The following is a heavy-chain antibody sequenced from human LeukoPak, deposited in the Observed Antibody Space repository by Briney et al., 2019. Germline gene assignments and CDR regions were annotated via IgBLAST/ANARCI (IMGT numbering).Heavy chain of an antibody. CDR1: GGSISSYY. CDR2: IYYSGST. V-gene: IGHV4-59*01. CDR3: ARMAAPRSPFSY. D-gene: IGHD5-24*01. J-gene: IGHJ4*02. Sequence: SETLSLTCTVSGGSISSYYWSWIRQPPGKGLEWIGYIYYSGSTNYNPSLKSQATISVDTSKNQFSLKLSSVTAADTAVYYCARMAAPRSPFSYWGQGTLVTVSS.